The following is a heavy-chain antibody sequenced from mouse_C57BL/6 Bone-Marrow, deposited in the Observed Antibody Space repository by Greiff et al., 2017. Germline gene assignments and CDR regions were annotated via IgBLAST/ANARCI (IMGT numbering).Heavy chain of an antibody. V-gene: IGHV1-82*01. D-gene: IGHD1-1*01. CDR3: ARGHYYGSSYFDV. Sequence: QVQLQQSGPELVKPGASVKISCKASGYAFSSSWMNWVKQRPGKGLEWIGRIYPGDGDTNYNGKFKGKATLTADKSSSTAYMQLSSLTSEDSAVYFCARGHYYGSSYFDVWGTGTTVTVSS. CDR1: GYAFSSSW. J-gene: IGHJ1*03. CDR2: IYPGDGDT.